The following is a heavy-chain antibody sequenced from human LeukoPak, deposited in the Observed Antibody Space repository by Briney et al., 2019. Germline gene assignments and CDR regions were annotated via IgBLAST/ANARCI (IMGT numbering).Heavy chain of an antibody. D-gene: IGHD1-7*01. CDR2: INPSGGST. CDR1: GYTFTSYY. CDR3: ARVRRELLDYSFDY. Sequence: ASVTVSCKASGYTFTSYYMHWVRQAPGQGLEWMGLINPSGGSTSYAQKFQGRVTMTTDTSTNTAYMELRSLRSDDTAVYYCARVRRELLDYSFDYWGQGTLVTVSS. V-gene: IGHV1-46*01. J-gene: IGHJ4*02.